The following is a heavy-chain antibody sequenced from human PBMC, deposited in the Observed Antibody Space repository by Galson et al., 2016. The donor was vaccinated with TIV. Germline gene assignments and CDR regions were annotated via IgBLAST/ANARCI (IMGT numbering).Heavy chain of an antibody. J-gene: IGHJ3*01. D-gene: IGHD3-3*01. CDR2: INHRGST. CDR1: GGSFNRYY. V-gene: IGHV4-34*01. Sequence: SETLSLTCEVYGGSFNRYYWTWIRQPPGKGLEWIGQINHRGSTKYNPSLNSRVTISVDTSKNQFSLKMTSMTAADTAVYYCASPVPGGDDFWSAYYDAFDVWGQGTMVTVSS. CDR3: ASPVPGGDDFWSAYYDAFDV.